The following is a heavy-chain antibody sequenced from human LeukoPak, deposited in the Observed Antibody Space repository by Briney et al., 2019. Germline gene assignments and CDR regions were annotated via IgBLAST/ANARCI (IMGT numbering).Heavy chain of an antibody. CDR1: AGSFRGYY. Sequence: SETLSLTCAVYAGSFRGYYWSWIRQPPGKGLEWIGEINHSGSTNYNPSLKSRVTISVDTSKNQFSLKLSSVTAADAAVYCCPRGLRYYGSGSYCWFDPWGQGTLVTVSS. J-gene: IGHJ5*02. V-gene: IGHV4-34*01. CDR2: INHSGST. CDR3: PRGLRYYGSGSYCWFDP. D-gene: IGHD3-10*01.